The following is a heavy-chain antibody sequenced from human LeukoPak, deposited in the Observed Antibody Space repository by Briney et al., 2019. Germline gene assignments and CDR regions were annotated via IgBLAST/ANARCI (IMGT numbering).Heavy chain of an antibody. CDR1: GYTFTSYG. V-gene: IGHV1-18*01. CDR2: ISAYNGNT. J-gene: IGHJ6*02. Sequence: GASVKVSCKASGYTFTSYGISWVRQAPGQGLEWMGWISAYNGNTNYAQKLQGRVTMTTDTSTSTAYTELRSLRSDDTAVYYCARGTVAVNYYYYGMDVWGQGTTVTVSS. D-gene: IGHD6-19*01. CDR3: ARGTVAVNYYYYGMDV.